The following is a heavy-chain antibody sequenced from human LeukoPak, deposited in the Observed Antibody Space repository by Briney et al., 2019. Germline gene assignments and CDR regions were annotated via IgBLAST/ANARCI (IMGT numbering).Heavy chain of an antibody. CDR3: ARHALSNWFDP. CDR2: ISASGNTA. V-gene: IGHV3-30-3*01. CDR1: GFTFNSHS. J-gene: IGHJ5*02. Sequence: PGGSLRLSCAASGFTFNSHSMHWVRQAPGKGLEWVAVISASGNTAFYADSVKGRFSFSRDNSKNTLYLQMNSLTTEDTAVYYCARHALSNWFDPWGQGAPVIVSS.